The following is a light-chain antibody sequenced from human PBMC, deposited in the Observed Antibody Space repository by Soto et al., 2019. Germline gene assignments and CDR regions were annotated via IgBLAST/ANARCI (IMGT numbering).Light chain of an antibody. J-gene: IGLJ1*01. Sequence: QPVLTQPPSVSGAPGQRVTIACTGSSSTIGTRYDVHWYQQLPGTGPKLLISGNSNRPSGVPDRFSGSKSGTSASLVITGLQAEDEADYYCQSYDTGLSVYVFGTGTKLTVL. CDR3: QSYDTGLSVYV. CDR1: SSTIGTRYD. V-gene: IGLV1-40*01. CDR2: GNS.